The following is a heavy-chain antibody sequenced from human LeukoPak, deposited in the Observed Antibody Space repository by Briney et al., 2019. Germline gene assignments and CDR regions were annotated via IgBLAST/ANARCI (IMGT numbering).Heavy chain of an antibody. J-gene: IGHJ4*02. D-gene: IGHD6-13*01. CDR3: ARGVYIAAAQYGY. V-gene: IGHV4-59*01. Sequence: PSETLSLTCTVSGGSISTYYWSWIRQPPGKGLEWIGYIYYSGTTNYNPSLKSRVTISVDTSKNQFSLKLSSVTAADTAVYYCARGVYIAAAQYGYWGQGTLVTVSS. CDR2: IYYSGTT. CDR1: GGSISTYY.